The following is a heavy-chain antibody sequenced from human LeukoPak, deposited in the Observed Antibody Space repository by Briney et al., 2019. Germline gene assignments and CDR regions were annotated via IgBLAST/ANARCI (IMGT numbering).Heavy chain of an antibody. D-gene: IGHD6-13*01. Sequence: SETLSLTCTVSGGSISSSSYYWGWIRQPPGKGLEWIGSIYYSGSTYYNPSLKSRVTISVDTSKNQFSLKLSSVTAADTAVYYCARTGKQQLGPYFDYWGQGTLVTVSS. CDR3: ARTGKQQLGPYFDY. V-gene: IGHV4-39*01. J-gene: IGHJ4*02. CDR2: IYYSGST. CDR1: GGSISSSSYY.